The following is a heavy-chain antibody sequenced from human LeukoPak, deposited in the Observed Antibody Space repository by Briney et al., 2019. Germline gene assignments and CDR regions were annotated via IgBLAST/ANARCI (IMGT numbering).Heavy chain of an antibody. CDR3: ARALARTFLDY. CDR1: GGSFSGYY. CDR2: IYHSGST. D-gene: IGHD3-3*02. J-gene: IGHJ4*02. Sequence: NPSETLSLTCAVYGGSFSGYYWSWIRQPPGKGLEWIGYIYHSGSTYYNPSLKSRVTISVDRSKNQFSLKLSSVTAADTAVYYCARALARTFLDYWGQGTLVTVSS. V-gene: IGHV4-30-2*01.